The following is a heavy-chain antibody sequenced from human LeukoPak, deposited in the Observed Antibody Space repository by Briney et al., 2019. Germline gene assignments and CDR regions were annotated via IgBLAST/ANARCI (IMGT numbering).Heavy chain of an antibody. D-gene: IGHD5-18*01. CDR2: ISYVGSNK. Sequence: GGSLRLSCAASGFTFSSYGMHWVRQAPGKGLEWVAVISYVGSNKYYADSVKGRFTISRDNSKNTLYLQMNSLRAEDTAVYYCAKDLRGYSYGYELDYGGQGTLVTVSS. J-gene: IGHJ4*02. V-gene: IGHV3-30*18. CDR3: AKDLRGYSYGYELDY. CDR1: GFTFSSYG.